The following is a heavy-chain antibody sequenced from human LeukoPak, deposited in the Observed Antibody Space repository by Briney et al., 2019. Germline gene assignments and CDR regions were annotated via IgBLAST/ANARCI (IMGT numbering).Heavy chain of an antibody. CDR1: GFTFSHAW. J-gene: IGHJ2*01. CDR2: ISGSGGST. V-gene: IGHV3-23*01. CDR3: AKDQKRRSSSWELPMLWYFDL. Sequence: GGSLRLSCAASGFTFSHAWMSWVRQAPGKGLEWVSAISGSGGSTYYADSVKGRFTISRDNSKNTLYLQMNSLRAEDTAVYYCAKDQKRRSSSWELPMLWYFDLWGRGTLVTVSS. D-gene: IGHD1-26*01.